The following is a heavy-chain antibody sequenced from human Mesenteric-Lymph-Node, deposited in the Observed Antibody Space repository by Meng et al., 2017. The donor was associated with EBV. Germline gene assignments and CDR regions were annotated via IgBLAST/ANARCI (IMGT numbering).Heavy chain of an antibody. CDR3: ARGEVFDS. CDR1: GGSINSFY. Sequence: VQLQESGPGLVKPSDPLSLTCNVSGGSINSFYWSWIRQPPGKGLEWIGYIYHSGSTNYNPSLKSRVTMSVDMSKNQFSLKLSSVTAADTAVYYCARGEVFDSWGQGTLVTVSS. CDR2: IYHSGST. J-gene: IGHJ4*02. V-gene: IGHV4-59*07.